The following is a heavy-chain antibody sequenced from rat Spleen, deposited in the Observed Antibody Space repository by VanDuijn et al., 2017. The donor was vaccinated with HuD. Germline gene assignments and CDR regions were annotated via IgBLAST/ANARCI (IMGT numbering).Heavy chain of an antibody. V-gene: IGHV5-29*01. Sequence: EVKLVESGGGLVQPGRSLKLSCAASGFTFDDYGMAWVRQAPKNGLEWVASINWGGSSTYYPDNVKGRFTVSRDNTRNTQFLQMDSLRSEDTATYYCARQDTSGYSNWFAYWGQGTLVTVSS. CDR2: INWGGSST. CDR1: GFTFDDYG. D-gene: IGHD4-3*01. CDR3: ARQDTSGYSNWFAY. J-gene: IGHJ3*01.